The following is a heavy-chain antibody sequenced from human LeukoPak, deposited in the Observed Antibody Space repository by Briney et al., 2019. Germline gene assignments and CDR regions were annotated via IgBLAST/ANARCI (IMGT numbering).Heavy chain of an antibody. D-gene: IGHD1-1*01. Sequence: GGSLRLSCAVSGFIFSDYGFHWVRQAPGKGLEWVAVTRFDGSNKQYADSVKGRFTISRDDSKNTLYLQMNFLKSEDTAVYYCARWGGTRQYYFDYWGQGTLVTVSS. CDR2: TRFDGSNK. V-gene: IGHV3-33*01. CDR3: ARWGGTRQYYFDY. CDR1: GFIFSDYG. J-gene: IGHJ4*02.